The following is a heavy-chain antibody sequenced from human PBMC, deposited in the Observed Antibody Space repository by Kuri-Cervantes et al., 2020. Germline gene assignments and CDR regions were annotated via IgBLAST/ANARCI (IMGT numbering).Heavy chain of an antibody. CDR1: GFTFSDHY. J-gene: IGHJ4*02. CDR2: TRNKAKSYTT. CDR3: ARVRAYYYDY. V-gene: IGHV3-72*01. Sequence: GESLKISCAASGFTFSDHYMDWVRQAPGKGLEWVGRTRNKAKSYTTEYAASVKDRFTISGDDSKNSLYLQMNSLKTEDTAVYYCARVRAYYYDYWGQGTLVTVSS.